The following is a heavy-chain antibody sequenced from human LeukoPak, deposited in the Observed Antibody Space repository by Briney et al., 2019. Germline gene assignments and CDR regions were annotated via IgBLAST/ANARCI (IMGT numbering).Heavy chain of an antibody. CDR3: AKSGIHGY. D-gene: IGHD1-14*01. CDR2: ISGSGGST. J-gene: IGHJ4*02. CDR1: GLTFSGYA. V-gene: IGHV3-23*01. Sequence: GGSLRFSFEASGLTFSGYAMSGVPRAPGKGLEWVSAISGSGGSTYYADSVKGRFTISRDNSKNTLYLQMNSLRAEDTAVYYCAKSGIHGYWGQGTLVTVSS.